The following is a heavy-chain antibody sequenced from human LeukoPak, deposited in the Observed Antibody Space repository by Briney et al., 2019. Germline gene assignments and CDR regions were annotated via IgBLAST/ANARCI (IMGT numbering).Heavy chain of an antibody. D-gene: IGHD2-2*01. Sequence: GGSLRLSCAASGFTFSSYWMSWVRQAPGKGLEWVANIKQDGSEKYYVDSVKGRFTISRDNAKNSLYLQMNSLRAEDTAVYYCARAFLKYCSSTSCPPDYWGQGTLVTVSS. J-gene: IGHJ4*02. CDR1: GFTFSSYW. CDR2: IKQDGSEK. CDR3: ARAFLKYCSSTSCPPDY. V-gene: IGHV3-7*01.